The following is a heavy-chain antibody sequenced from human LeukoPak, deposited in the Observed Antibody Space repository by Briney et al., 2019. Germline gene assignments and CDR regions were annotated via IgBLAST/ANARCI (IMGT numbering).Heavy chain of an antibody. J-gene: IGHJ3*01. Sequence: GGSLRLSCAASGFTFSDYYMTWIRQAPGKGLEWLSYISATTGRIIYYADSVKDRFTISRDNTKNSLFLQMVSLRVEDTALYYCARYYSDAFDVWGQGTVVTVSS. CDR3: ARYYSDAFDV. V-gene: IGHV3-11*04. CDR1: GFTFSDYY. D-gene: IGHD3-10*01. CDR2: ISATTGRII.